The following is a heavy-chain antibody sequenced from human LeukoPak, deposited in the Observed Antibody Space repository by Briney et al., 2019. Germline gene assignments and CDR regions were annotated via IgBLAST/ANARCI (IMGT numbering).Heavy chain of an antibody. CDR3: ARGRGGSWEYAFDI. V-gene: IGHV1-8*01. CDR2: MNPNSGNT. CDR1: GYTFTSYD. J-gene: IGHJ3*02. D-gene: IGHD3-10*01. Sequence: GASVKVSCKASGYTFTSYDINWVRQATRQGLEWMGWMNPNSGNTGYAQKFQGRVTMTRNTSISTAYMELSSLRSEDTAVYYCARGRGGSWEYAFDIWGQGTMVTVSS.